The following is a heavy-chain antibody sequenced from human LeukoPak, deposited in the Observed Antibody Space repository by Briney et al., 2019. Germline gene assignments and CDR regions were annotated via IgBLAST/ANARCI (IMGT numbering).Heavy chain of an antibody. D-gene: IGHD3-22*01. CDR3: AREGAGVYYYDSSGYYI. CDR1: GGTFSSYA. V-gene: IGHV1-69*04. J-gene: IGHJ4*02. Sequence: GASVKVSCKASGGTFSSYAISWVRQAPGQGLEWMGRIIPILGIANYAQKFQGRVTITADKSTSTAYMELSSLRSEDTAVYYCAREGAGVYYYDSSGYYIWGQGTLVTVSS. CDR2: IIPILGIA.